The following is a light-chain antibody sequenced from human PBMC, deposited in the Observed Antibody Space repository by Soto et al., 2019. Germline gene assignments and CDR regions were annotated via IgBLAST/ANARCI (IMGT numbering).Light chain of an antibody. Sequence: DIQMTQSPSTLSGSVGDRVTITCRASQTISSWLAWYQQKPGKAPKLLIYKASTLKSGVPSRFSGSGSGTEFTLTISSLQPDDFVTYYCQHYNSYSEAFGQGTKVDNK. CDR3: QHYNSYSEA. V-gene: IGKV1-5*03. CDR2: KAS. CDR1: QTISSW. J-gene: IGKJ1*01.